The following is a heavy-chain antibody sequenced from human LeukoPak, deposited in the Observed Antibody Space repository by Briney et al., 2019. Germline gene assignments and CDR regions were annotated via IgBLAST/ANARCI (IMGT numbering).Heavy chain of an antibody. V-gene: IGHV3-21*01. CDR1: GFTFISFT. D-gene: IGHD5-12*01. CDR2: ISSGSGYI. CDR3: ARELYSGYGSFDY. J-gene: IGHJ4*02. Sequence: PGGSLRLSCAASGFTFISFTMHWVRQAPGKGREWVSSISSGSGYIYYADSVKGLFTISRHNAKNSLYLQMTRLRAEDTAVYYCARELYSGYGSFDYWGQGTLVTVSS.